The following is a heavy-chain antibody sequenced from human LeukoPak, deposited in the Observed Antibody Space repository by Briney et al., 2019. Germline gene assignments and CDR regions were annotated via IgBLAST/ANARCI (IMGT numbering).Heavy chain of an antibody. CDR2: ISDSGNT. J-gene: IGHJ6*02. D-gene: IGHD3-10*01. V-gene: IGHV4-59*08. CDR1: GGSISSYY. Sequence: PSETLSLTCTVSGGSISSYYWIWVRQPPGKGLEWIGGISDSGNTYYSPSLRSRVTISRDTSKNQFSLKLGSVTAADTAMYYCASREPYGSGSHYGMDVWGQGTTVTVSS. CDR3: ASREPYGSGSHYGMDV.